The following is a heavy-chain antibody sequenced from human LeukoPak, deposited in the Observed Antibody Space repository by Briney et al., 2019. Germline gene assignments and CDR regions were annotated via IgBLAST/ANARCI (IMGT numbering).Heavy chain of an antibody. CDR2: INPNSGGT. CDR3: AREAMVVTPGSAFDI. J-gene: IGHJ3*02. D-gene: IGHD4-23*01. Sequence: GASVKVSCKASGYTFTGYYMHWVRQAPGQGLEWMGWINPNSGGTNYAQKLQGRVTMTTDTSTSTAYMELRSLRSDDTAVYYCAREAMVVTPGSAFDIWGQGTMVTVSS. CDR1: GYTFTGYY. V-gene: IGHV1-2*02.